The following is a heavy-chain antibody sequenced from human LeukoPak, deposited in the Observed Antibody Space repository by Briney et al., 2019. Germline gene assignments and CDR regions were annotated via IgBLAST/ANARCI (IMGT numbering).Heavy chain of an antibody. CDR1: GGSFSGYY. CDR3: ESNYYYDSSGYSAY. Sequence: TSETLSLTCAVYGGSFSGYYWSWIRQPPGKGLEWIGEINHSGSTNYNPSLKSRVTISVDTSKNQFSLKLSSVTAADTAVYYCESNYYYDSSGYSAYWGQGTLVTVSS. D-gene: IGHD3-22*01. CDR2: INHSGST. V-gene: IGHV4-34*01. J-gene: IGHJ4*02.